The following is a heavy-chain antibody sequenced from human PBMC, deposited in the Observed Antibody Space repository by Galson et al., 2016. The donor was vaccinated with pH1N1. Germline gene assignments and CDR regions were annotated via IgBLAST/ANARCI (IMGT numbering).Heavy chain of an antibody. D-gene: IGHD3-10*01. Sequence: SVKVSCKASGYTFTGYYIHWARQAPGHGLEWMGWLNPNSGGTKYAQNFRDKIILTRDTSIDTAYMELSGLTSDDTALYFCATGSGNSWFDPWGQGTLVTVSS. J-gene: IGHJ5*02. CDR3: ATGSGNSWFDP. CDR2: LNPNSGGT. V-gene: IGHV1-2*02. CDR1: GYTFTGYY.